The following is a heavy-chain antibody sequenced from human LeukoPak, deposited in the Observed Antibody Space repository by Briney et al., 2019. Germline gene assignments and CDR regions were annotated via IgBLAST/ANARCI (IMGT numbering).Heavy chain of an antibody. CDR2: INPSGGSA. J-gene: IGHJ4*02. CDR1: GYTFTSYY. Sequence: ASVKVSCKASGYTFTSYYMHWVRQAPGQGLEWMGIINPSGGSASYAQKFQGRVTMTRDTSTSTVYMELSSLRSEDTAVYYCARVEWRGYFDYWGQGTLVTVSS. CDR3: ARVEWRGYFDY. D-gene: IGHD3-3*01. V-gene: IGHV1-46*01.